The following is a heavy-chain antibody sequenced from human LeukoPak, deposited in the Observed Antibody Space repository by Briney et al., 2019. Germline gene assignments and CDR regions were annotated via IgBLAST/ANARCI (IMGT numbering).Heavy chain of an antibody. Sequence: GGSLRLSCAASGFTVSSNYMSWVRQAPGKGLELVSVIYSGGSTYYADSVKGRFTISRDNSKNTLYLQMNSLRAEDTAVYYCAREHIVVVTATRGYYFDYWGQGTLVTVSS. CDR3: AREHIVVVTATRGYYFDY. CDR2: IYSGGST. J-gene: IGHJ4*02. V-gene: IGHV3-66*01. CDR1: GFTVSSNY. D-gene: IGHD2-21*02.